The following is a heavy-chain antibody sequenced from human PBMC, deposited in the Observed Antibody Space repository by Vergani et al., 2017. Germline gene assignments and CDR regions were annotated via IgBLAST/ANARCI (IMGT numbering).Heavy chain of an antibody. CDR2: IYNSGTT. Sequence: QLQLRETGPGLVKPSETLSLTCSVSGGSISAAVYFWGWLRQSPGKGLEWIASIYNSGTTYLYPSLQSRVSISADTSKNQISLKLTSVTAADTAVCYCVRHAGYCGPSSCSHFDSWGQGTLVTVSS. CDR1: GGSISAAVYF. V-gene: IGHV4-39*01. J-gene: IGHJ4*02. D-gene: IGHD2-2*01. CDR3: VRHAGYCGPSSCSHFDS.